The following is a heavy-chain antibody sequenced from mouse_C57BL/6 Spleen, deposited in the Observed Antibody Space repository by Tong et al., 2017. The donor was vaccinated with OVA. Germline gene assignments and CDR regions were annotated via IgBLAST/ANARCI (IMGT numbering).Heavy chain of an antibody. Sequence: VQLQESGPELVKPGASVKISCKASGYAFSSSWMNWVKQRPGKGLEWIGRIYPGDGDTNYNGKFKGKATLTADKSSSTAYMQLSSLTSEDSAVYFCARDGNYGFDYGGQGTTLTVSS. CDR2: IYPGDGDT. CDR1: GYAFSSSW. D-gene: IGHD2-1*01. V-gene: IGHV1-82*01. CDR3: ARDGNYGFDY. J-gene: IGHJ2*01.